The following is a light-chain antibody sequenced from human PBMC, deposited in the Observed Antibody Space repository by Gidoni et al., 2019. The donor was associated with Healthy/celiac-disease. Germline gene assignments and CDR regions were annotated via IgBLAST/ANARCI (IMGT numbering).Light chain of an antibody. CDR3: QAWDSSTAV. CDR2: QQS. J-gene: IGLJ2*01. V-gene: IGLV3-1*01. CDR1: KLVDKY. Sequence: SYQLTQPPSLSVSPGQTASITCTVVKLVDKYAGWYQKKPGKSPLLVIYQQSNRPSGIPERFSGSNSGNTATLTISGTQAMDEADYYCQAWDSSTAVFGGGTKLTVL.